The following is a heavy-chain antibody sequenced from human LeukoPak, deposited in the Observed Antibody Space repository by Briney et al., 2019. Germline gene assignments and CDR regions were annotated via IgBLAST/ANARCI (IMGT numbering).Heavy chain of an antibody. Sequence: PGGSLRLSCAASGFTFDDYAMPWVRQAPGKGLEWVSGITWNSGSKGYADSVKGRFTISRDNAKNSLYLQMNSLRAEDTALYYCAKDIGSGSYYGTYGSDYWGQGTLVTVSS. D-gene: IGHD1-26*01. CDR2: ITWNSGSK. CDR3: AKDIGSGSYYGTYGSDY. J-gene: IGHJ4*02. V-gene: IGHV3-9*01. CDR1: GFTFDDYA.